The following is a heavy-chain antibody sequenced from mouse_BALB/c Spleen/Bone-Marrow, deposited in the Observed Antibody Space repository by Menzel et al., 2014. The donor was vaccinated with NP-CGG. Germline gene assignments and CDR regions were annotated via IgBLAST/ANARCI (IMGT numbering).Heavy chain of an antibody. J-gene: IGHJ4*01. Sequence: LVKTGASVTISCKASGYSFTGYYMHWVKQSHGKSLEWIGYISCYNGATSYNQNFKGKATFTVDTSSSTAYMQFNGLTSEDSAVYYCVRRENPSVYYAMDYWGQGTSVTVSS. CDR2: ISCYNGAT. V-gene: IGHV1S34*01. CDR3: VRRENPSVYYAMDY. CDR1: GYSFTGYY.